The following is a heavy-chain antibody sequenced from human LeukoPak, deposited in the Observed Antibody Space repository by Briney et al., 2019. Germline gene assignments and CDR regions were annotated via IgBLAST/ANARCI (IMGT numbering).Heavy chain of an antibody. CDR3: ARDDSSEPFDY. Sequence: GGSLRLSCAASGFTFSNYWMTWVRQAPGKGLECVADIKQDGSEKYYVDSVKGRFTISRDNAKNSLYLQMNSLRAEDTAVYYCARDDSSEPFDYWGQGTLVTVSS. CDR1: GFTFSNYW. CDR2: IKQDGSEK. J-gene: IGHJ4*02. D-gene: IGHD3-22*01. V-gene: IGHV3-7*01.